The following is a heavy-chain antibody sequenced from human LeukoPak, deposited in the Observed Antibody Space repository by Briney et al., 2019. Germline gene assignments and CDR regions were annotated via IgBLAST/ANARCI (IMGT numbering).Heavy chain of an antibody. CDR1: GGTFSSYA. D-gene: IGHD1-14*01. J-gene: IGHJ5*02. Sequence: SVKVSCKASGGTFSSYAISWVRQAPGQGLEWMGRIIPILGIANYAQKFQGRVTITADKSTSTAYMELSSLRSEDTAVYYCARDNKAYRIPAPFDPWGQGTLVTVSS. CDR2: IIPILGIA. V-gene: IGHV1-69*04. CDR3: ARDNKAYRIPAPFDP.